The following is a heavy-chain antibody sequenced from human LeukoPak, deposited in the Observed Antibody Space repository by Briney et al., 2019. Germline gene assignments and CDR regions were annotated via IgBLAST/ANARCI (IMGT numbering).Heavy chain of an antibody. V-gene: IGHV4-31*03. CDR3: ARWQYWDTGGYFDY. J-gene: IGHJ4*02. D-gene: IGHD2-8*02. Sequence: SETLSLTCTVSGGSISGGAYYWSWIRQHPGKGLEWFTYIFYSGNTYYNPSLKSRVTISVDTSKNQFSLKLSSVTAADTAVYYCARWQYWDTGGYFDYWGQGILVTVSS. CDR2: IFYSGNT. CDR1: GGSISGGAYY.